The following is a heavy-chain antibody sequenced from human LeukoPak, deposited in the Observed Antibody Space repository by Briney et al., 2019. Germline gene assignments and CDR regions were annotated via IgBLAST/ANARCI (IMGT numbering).Heavy chain of an antibody. D-gene: IGHD2-2*01. CDR2: IYHSGST. J-gene: IGHJ4*02. Sequence: SETLSLTCAVSGGSTSSGGYSWSWIRQPPGKGLEWIGYIYHSGSTYYNPSLKSRVTISVHRSKNQFSLKLSSVTAADTAVYYCASLYCSSTSCHLDYWGQGTLVTVSS. CDR1: GGSTSSGGYS. CDR3: ASLYCSSTSCHLDY. V-gene: IGHV4-30-2*01.